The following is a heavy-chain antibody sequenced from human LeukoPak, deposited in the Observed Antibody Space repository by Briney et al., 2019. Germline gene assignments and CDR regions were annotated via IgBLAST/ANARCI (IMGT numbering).Heavy chain of an antibody. CDR1: GYTFTSYD. J-gene: IGHJ5*02. CDR2: MNPNSGNT. D-gene: IGHD2-2*01. CDR3: ARGFVVVPGRKNWFDP. V-gene: IGHV1-8*03. Sequence: ASVKVSCKAYGYTFTSYDINWVRQATAQGIEWMGWMNPNSGNTGYAQKFQGRVTITRNTSISTAYMELSSLRSEDTAVYYCARGFVVVPGRKNWFDPWGQGTLVTVSS.